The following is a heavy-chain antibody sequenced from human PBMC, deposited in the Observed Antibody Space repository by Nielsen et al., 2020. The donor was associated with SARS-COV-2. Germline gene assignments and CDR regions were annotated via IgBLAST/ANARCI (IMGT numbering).Heavy chain of an antibody. CDR2: VNDSGST. V-gene: IGHV4-34*01. J-gene: IGHJ6*02. CDR3: TRGNYDFLSGSDISLYGLDV. Sequence: SETLSLTCGVYGGAFSGYRWTWVRQPPGKGLEWIGEVNDSGSTNYKASLSSRVTISGDASKRQVSLKLSSVTAADTALYFCTRGNYDFLSGSDISLYGLDVWGQGTTVTVSS. CDR1: GGAFSGYR. D-gene: IGHD3-3*01.